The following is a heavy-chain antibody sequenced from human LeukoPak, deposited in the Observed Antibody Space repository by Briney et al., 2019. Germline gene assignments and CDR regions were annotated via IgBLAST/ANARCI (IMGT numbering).Heavy chain of an antibody. CDR3: AEGISSSSTKRYYYYVDV. CDR2: IIPILGIA. D-gene: IGHD6-6*01. V-gene: IGHV1-69*02. J-gene: IGHJ6*03. Sequence: ASVKVSCKASGGTFSSYTISWVRQAPGQGLEWMGRIIPILGIANYAQKFQGRVTITADKSTSTAYMELSSLRSEDTAVYYCAEGISSSSTKRYYYYVDVWGKGTTVTVSS. CDR1: GGTFSSYT.